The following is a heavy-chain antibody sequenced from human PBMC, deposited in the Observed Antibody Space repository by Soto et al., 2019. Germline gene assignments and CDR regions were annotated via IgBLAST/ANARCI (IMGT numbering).Heavy chain of an antibody. CDR2: IYYSGST. Sequence: NPSETLSLTCTVSGGSISSSSYYWGWIRQPPGKGLEWIGSIYYSGSTYYNPSLKSRVTISVDTSKNQFSLKLSSVTAADTAVYYCARQATSIFGVVSIDYWGQGTLVTVSS. CDR3: ARQATSIFGVVSIDY. J-gene: IGHJ4*02. V-gene: IGHV4-39*01. CDR1: GGSISSSSYY. D-gene: IGHD3-3*01.